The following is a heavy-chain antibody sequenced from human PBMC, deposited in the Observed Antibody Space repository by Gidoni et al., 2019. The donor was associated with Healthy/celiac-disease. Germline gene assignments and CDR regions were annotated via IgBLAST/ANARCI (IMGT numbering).Heavy chain of an antibody. D-gene: IGHD6-13*01. J-gene: IGHJ6*02. V-gene: IGHV1-46*01. CDR3: ARDHLAAAGPNYYYYGMDV. CDR1: GYTFTSYY. CDR2: INPSGGST. Sequence: QVQLVQSGAEVKKPGASVKVSCKASGYTFTSYYMHWVRQAPGQGLEWMGIINPSGGSTSYAQKFQGRVTMTRDTSTSTVYMELSSLRSEDTAVYYCARDHLAAAGPNYYYYGMDVWGQGTTVTVSS.